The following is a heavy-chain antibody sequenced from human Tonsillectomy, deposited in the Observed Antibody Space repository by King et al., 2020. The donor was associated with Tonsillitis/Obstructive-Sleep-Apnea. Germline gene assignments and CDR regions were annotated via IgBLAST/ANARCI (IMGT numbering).Heavy chain of an antibody. D-gene: IGHD2-15*01. J-gene: IGHJ4*02. CDR2: IDGSGRST. Sequence: VQLVESGGDLVQPGGSLRLSCAASGFTFSTYTMSWVRQAPGKGLEWVSTIDGSGRSTYYADLVKGRFTISRDNSKNTLYLQMNSLRVADTAVYYCAKDFGRVSLGRSYWGQGTLLTVSA. CDR3: AKDFGRVSLGRSY. CDR1: GFTFSTYT. V-gene: IGHV3-23*04.